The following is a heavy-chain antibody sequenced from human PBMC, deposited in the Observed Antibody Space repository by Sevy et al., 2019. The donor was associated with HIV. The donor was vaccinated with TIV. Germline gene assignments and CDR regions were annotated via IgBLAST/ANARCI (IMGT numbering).Heavy chain of an antibody. D-gene: IGHD2-8*01. CDR1: GFTFSSYA. V-gene: IGHV3-23*01. CDR3: AKATPPAPKYGYYFDY. CDR2: ISGSGGRT. J-gene: IGHJ4*02. Sequence: GGSLRLSCAASGFTFSSYAMSWVRQAPGKGLEWVSAISGSGGRTYYADSVKGRFTISRDNSKNTPYLQMNSLRAEDTAVYYCAKATPPAPKYGYYFDYWGQGTLVTVSS.